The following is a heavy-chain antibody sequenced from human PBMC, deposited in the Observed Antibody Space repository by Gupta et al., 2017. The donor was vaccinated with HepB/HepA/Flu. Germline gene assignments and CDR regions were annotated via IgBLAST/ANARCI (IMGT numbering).Heavy chain of an antibody. CDR1: GFTFGSRA. D-gene: IGHD1-26*01. J-gene: IGHJ4*02. Sequence: EVQLLESGGGLVQPGGSLRLSCAASGFTFGSRAMSWVRQAPGQGLEWVSSISVSGDNTYYADPVKGRFTISRDNSKNTLYLQMNSLRAEDTAVYYCAKDLTGTYSDYFDYWGQGTLVTVSS. V-gene: IGHV3-23*01. CDR2: ISVSGDNT. CDR3: AKDLTGTYSDYFDY.